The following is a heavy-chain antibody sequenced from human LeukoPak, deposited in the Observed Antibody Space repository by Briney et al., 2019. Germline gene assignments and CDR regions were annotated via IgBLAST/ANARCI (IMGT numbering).Heavy chain of an antibody. V-gene: IGHV3-30*18. Sequence: GGSLRLSCAASGFTFSSYGMHWVRQAPGKGLEWVAVISYDGSNKYYADSVKGRFTISRDNSKNTLYLQMNSLRAEDTAVYYCAKPPDYYGSDSWGQGTLVTVSS. CDR1: GFTFSSYG. CDR3: AKPPDYYGSDS. J-gene: IGHJ4*02. CDR2: ISYDGSNK. D-gene: IGHD3-10*01.